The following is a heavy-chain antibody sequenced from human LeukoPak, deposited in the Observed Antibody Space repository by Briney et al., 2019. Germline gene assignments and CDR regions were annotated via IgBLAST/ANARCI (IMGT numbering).Heavy chain of an antibody. CDR1: GFTLSNYR. CDR3: AKDLRGRLLRYFDY. Sequence: PGGSLRLSCAASGFTLSNYRMSSVRQAPGKGLEWVSTTGGSDNTYYAASVKGRFTISSDQSKSTLYLQMSKLRAEVTAIYYCAKDLRGRLLRYFDYWGRGTLVTVSA. J-gene: IGHJ4*02. CDR2: TGGSDNT. V-gene: IGHV3-23*01. D-gene: IGHD3-16*01.